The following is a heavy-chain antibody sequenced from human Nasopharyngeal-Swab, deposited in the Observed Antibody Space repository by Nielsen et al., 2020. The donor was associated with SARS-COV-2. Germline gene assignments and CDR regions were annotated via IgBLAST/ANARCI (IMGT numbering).Heavy chain of an antibody. CDR2: IYSGGST. Sequence: GESLKISCAASGFTVSSNYMSWVRQAPGKGLEWVSVIYSGGSTYYADSVKGRFTISRDNAKNSLYLQMNSLRAEDTALYYCAKDSGIAVAGAFDYWGQGTLVTVSS. D-gene: IGHD6-19*01. V-gene: IGHV3-53*05. CDR1: GFTVSSNY. CDR3: AKDSGIAVAGAFDY. J-gene: IGHJ4*02.